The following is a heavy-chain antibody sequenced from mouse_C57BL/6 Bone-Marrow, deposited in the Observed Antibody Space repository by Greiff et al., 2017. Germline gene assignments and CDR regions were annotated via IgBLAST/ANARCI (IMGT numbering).Heavy chain of an antibody. D-gene: IGHD1-1*01. CDR2: ITHSGET. CDR1: GFPITSGYY. CDR3: AGAAYYYGSRGDAMDY. V-gene: IGHV12-3*01. J-gene: IGHJ4*01. Sequence: QLQESGPGLVKPSQSLFLTCSITGFPITSGYYWIWLRQSPGKPLEWMGYITHSGETFYNPSLQSPISITRETSKNQFFLQLNSVTTEDTAMYYCAGAAYYYGSRGDAMDYWGQGTSVTVSS.